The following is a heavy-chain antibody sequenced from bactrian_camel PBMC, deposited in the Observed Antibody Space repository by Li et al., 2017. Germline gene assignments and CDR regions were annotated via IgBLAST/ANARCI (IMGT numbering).Heavy chain of an antibody. J-gene: IGHJ4*01. CDR1: EATYC. CDR3: AADPVEHATMGRCEPYDYQY. Sequence: HVQLVESGGGSVQAGGSLRLSCAASEATYCMGWFRQTPGKEREGVAAIEGGGRMSYRDSVKGRFAISLDKGKNTLYLQMRSLEPEDTAVYYCAADPVEHATMGRCEPYDYQYRGQGTQVTVS. V-gene: IGHV3S55*01. D-gene: IGHD3*01. CDR2: IEGGGRM.